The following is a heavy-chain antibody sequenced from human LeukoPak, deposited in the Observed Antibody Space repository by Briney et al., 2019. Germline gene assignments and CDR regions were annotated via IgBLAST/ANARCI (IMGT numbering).Heavy chain of an antibody. D-gene: IGHD3-9*01. CDR1: GYSFTGYY. V-gene: IGHV1-2*02. CDR3: ARSSRYDIWTGYPY. Sequence: GASVKVSCKASGYSFTGYYMYWVRQAPGQGLEWMGWINANSGGTNYAQKFQGRVTMTRDTSISTAYMELSRLRSDDTAVYYCARSSRYDIWTGYPYWGQGTLVTVSP. J-gene: IGHJ4*02. CDR2: INANSGGT.